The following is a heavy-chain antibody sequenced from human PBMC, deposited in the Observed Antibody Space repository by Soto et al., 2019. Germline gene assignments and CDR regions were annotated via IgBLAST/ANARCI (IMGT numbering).Heavy chain of an antibody. V-gene: IGHV3-33*01. J-gene: IGHJ4*02. CDR2: IWYDGTQK. CDR1: GFTFNTYS. Sequence: QVQLEESGGGVVQPGRSLRLSCEASGFTFNTYSMHWVRQPPGKGLEWLAAIWYDGTQKYYADSVKGRFIISRDNSKKTLYWEMTSLRAEDTAVYYWARAGGTTVTGLWHFDSWGQGTLVTVSS. CDR3: ARAGGTTVTGLWHFDS. D-gene: IGHD4-17*01.